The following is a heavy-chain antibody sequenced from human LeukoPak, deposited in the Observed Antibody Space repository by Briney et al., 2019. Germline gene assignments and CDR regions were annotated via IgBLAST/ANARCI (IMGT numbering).Heavy chain of an antibody. CDR1: GYTFTSYY. Sequence: ASVKVSCKASGYTFTSYYMHWVRQAPGQGLEWMGIINPSGGSTSYAQKLQGRVTMTTDTSTSTAYMELRSLRSDDTAVYYCARDLGDTAMVPYDYWGQGTLVTVSS. V-gene: IGHV1-46*01. CDR3: ARDLGDTAMVPYDY. J-gene: IGHJ4*02. D-gene: IGHD5-18*01. CDR2: INPSGGST.